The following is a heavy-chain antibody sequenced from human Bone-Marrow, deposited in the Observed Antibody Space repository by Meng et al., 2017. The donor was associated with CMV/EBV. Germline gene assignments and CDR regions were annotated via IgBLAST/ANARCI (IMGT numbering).Heavy chain of an antibody. D-gene: IGHD2-15*01. CDR2: INSDGSST. V-gene: IGHV3-74*01. CDR1: GFTFSSYW. J-gene: IGHJ6*02. Sequence: GESLKISCAASGFTFSSYWMHWVRQAPGKGLAWVSRINSDGSSTSYADPVKGRFTISRDNAKNTLYLHMNSLRAEDTAVYYCARQRVDCSGGSCYYNYYYYGMDVWGQGTTVTVSS. CDR3: ARQRVDCSGGSCYYNYYYYGMDV.